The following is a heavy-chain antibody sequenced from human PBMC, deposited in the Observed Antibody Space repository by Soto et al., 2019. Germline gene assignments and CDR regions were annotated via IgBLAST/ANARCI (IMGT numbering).Heavy chain of an antibody. CDR1: GFTFSNYG. CDR2: IRGSGGST. D-gene: IGHD3-22*01. Sequence: EVQLLESGGGLRQPGGSLRLSCAASGFTFSNYGMSWVRQAPGKGLEWVSAIRGSGGSTYYADSVKGRFTISRDNSKNTLYLQMNSLRAEDTGVYYCAKDRRYYDSSMVWYFDLWGRGTLVTVSS. J-gene: IGHJ2*01. V-gene: IGHV3-23*01. CDR3: AKDRRYYDSSMVWYFDL.